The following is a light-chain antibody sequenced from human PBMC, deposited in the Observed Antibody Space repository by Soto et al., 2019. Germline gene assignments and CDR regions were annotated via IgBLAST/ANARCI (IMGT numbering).Light chain of an antibody. V-gene: IGLV2-14*01. Sequence: QSALTQPASVSGSPGQSITISCTGTSSDVGGYNYVSWYQQHPGKAPKLMIYEVSNRPSGVSNRFSGSKSGNTASLTISGLQAEDEADYYCSSYTSSRTMVFGGGTQLTGL. CDR3: SSYTSSRTMV. J-gene: IGLJ2*01. CDR2: EVS. CDR1: SSDVGGYNY.